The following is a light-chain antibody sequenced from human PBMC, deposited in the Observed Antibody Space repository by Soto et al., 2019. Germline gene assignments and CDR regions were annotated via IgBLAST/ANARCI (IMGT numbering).Light chain of an antibody. Sequence: QSALTQPASVSGSPGQSITISCTGTSSDVGGYNYVSWYQHHPGKAPKLMIYDVSDRPSGVSSRFSGSKSGNTASLTISGLQAEGEADYYCSSYTTTTWVFGGGTKLTVL. CDR1: SSDVGGYNY. V-gene: IGLV2-14*03. CDR3: SSYTTTTWV. J-gene: IGLJ3*02. CDR2: DVS.